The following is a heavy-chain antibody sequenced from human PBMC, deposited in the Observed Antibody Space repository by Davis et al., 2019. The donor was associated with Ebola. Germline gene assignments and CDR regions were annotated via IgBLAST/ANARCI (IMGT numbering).Heavy chain of an antibody. CDR3: ARQSVGATYYYGMDV. J-gene: IGHJ6*02. D-gene: IGHD1-26*01. V-gene: IGHV1-69*04. CDR1: GFTFSSYA. CDR2: TIPILGIA. Sequence: GGSLRLSCAASGFTFSSYAISWVRHAPGQGLEWMGTTIPILGIANYAQKSQGRVTITADKSRSTAYMDLSSLRAEDTAVYYCARQSVGATYYYGMDVWGQGTTVTVSS.